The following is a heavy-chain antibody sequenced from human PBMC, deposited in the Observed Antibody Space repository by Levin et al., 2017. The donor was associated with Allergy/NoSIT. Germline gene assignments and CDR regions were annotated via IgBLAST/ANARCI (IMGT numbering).Heavy chain of an antibody. Sequence: GESLKISCKASGYTFTSYYMHWVRQAPGQGLEWMGIINPSGGSTSYAQKFQGRVTMTRDTSTSTVYMELSSLRSEDTAVYYCARDKQDDYEVKNWFDPWGQGTLVTVSS. CDR1: GYTFTSYY. CDR3: ARDKQDDYEVKNWFDP. V-gene: IGHV1-46*01. D-gene: IGHD4-17*01. J-gene: IGHJ5*02. CDR2: INPSGGST.